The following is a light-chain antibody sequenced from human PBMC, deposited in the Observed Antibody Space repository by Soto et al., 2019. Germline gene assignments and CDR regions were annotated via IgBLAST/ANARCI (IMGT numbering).Light chain of an antibody. CDR3: SSYTSSSTYV. V-gene: IGLV2-14*01. CDR1: SSDVGGYNY. Sequence: QSALTQPDSVAGSPGQSITISCTGTSSDVGGYNYVSWYQQHPGKAPKLIIYEVSNRPSGVSNRFSGSKSGNTPSLTISGLQAEDEADYYCSSYTSSSTYVFGTETKVTVL. J-gene: IGLJ1*01. CDR2: EVS.